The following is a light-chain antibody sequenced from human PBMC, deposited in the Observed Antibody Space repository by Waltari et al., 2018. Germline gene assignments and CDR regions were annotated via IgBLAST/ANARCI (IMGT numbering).Light chain of an antibody. CDR2: DNN. V-gene: IGLV1-51*01. CDR3: GVWDSSLSFAL. J-gene: IGLJ7*01. Sequence: QSVVTQPPSVSGDPGQRVTISCNGSKSNVGGYYVYWYQQFPGTAPKLLIYDNNQRPSGISDRFSGSKSGSSASLTITGLQSGDEADYYCGVWDSSLSFALFGGGTRLTVL. CDR1: KSNVGGYY.